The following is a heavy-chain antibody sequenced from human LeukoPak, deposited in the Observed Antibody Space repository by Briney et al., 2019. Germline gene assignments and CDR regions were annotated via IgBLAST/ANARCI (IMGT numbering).Heavy chain of an antibody. D-gene: IGHD3-16*01. CDR2: ISYDGSNK. CDR1: GFTFSSYA. J-gene: IGHJ4*02. CDR3: ASFTFAAAHGG. Sequence: GGSLRLSCAASGFTFSSYAMHWVRQAPGKGLEWVAVISYDGSNKYYADSVKGRFTISRDNAKNSLYLQMNSLRAEDTAVYYCASFTFAAAHGGWGQGTPVTVSS. V-gene: IGHV3-30-3*01.